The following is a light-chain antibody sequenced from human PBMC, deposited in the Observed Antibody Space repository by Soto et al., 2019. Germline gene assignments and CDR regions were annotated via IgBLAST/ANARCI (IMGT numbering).Light chain of an antibody. V-gene: IGKV3-20*01. CDR2: GAS. J-gene: IGKJ1*01. CDR3: QQCGSSRRT. Sequence: EILLTQSPGTLSLSPGERATLSCRASQSVTRDCLAWYRQRPGQAPRLLVYGASTRATGTPDRISGSGSGTEFTLTISRLEPEDFAVYYCQQCGSSRRTFGQGTKVDIK. CDR1: QSVTRDC.